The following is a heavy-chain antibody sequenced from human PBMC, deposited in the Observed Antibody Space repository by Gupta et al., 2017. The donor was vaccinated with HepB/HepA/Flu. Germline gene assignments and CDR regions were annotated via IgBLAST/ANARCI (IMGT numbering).Heavy chain of an antibody. CDR3: ARGRSKLDIDY. CDR1: GYTFTSYD. Sequence: QVQLVQSGAEVKKPGASVKVSCKASGYTFTSYDINWVRQATGQGLEWMGWMYPNRGSTGYAQKFQGRVTMTRDTSTNTAYMELTSLRSDDTSVDYCARGRSKLDIDYWGQGTLVTVSS. V-gene: IGHV1-8*02. D-gene: IGHD1-7*01. J-gene: IGHJ4*02. CDR2: MYPNRGST.